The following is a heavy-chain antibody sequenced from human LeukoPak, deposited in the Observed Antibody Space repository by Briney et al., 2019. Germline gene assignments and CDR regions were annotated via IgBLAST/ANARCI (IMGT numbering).Heavy chain of an antibody. V-gene: IGHV4-39*01. D-gene: IGHD3-16*02. J-gene: IGHJ4*02. CDR2: IYYSGST. CDR3: ARLYDYVWGSYRSPSTTFDY. CDR1: GGSISSSIYY. Sequence: PSETLSLTCTVSGGSISSSIYYWGWIRQPPGKGLEWIGSIYYSGSTYYNPSLKSRVTISVDTSKNQFSLKLSSVTAADTAVYYCARLYDYVWGSYRSPSTTFDYWGQGTLVTVSS.